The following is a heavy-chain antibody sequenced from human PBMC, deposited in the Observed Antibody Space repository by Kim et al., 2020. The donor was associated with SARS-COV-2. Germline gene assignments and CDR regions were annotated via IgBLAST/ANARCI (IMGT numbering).Heavy chain of an antibody. CDR3: AGLSNVVDV. J-gene: IGHJ6*02. Sequence: ESYIYYRPSFQGHVTISVDKSINTVYLQWSSLKASDTAMYYCAGLSNVVDVWGQGTTVTVSS. V-gene: IGHV5-10-1*01. D-gene: IGHD2-8*01. CDR2: ESYI.